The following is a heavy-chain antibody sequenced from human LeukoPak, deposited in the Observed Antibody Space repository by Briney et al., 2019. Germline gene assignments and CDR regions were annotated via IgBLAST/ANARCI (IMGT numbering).Heavy chain of an antibody. CDR1: GYSFTSYA. CDR3: ARADEGIAVAGTGTWFDP. D-gene: IGHD6-19*01. J-gene: IGHJ5*02. CDR2: IIPIFGTA. V-gene: IGHV1-69*13. Sequence: GASVKVSCKASGYSFTSYAMSWVRQAPGQGLEWMGGIIPIFGTANYAQKFQGRVTITADESTSTAYMELSSLRSEDTAVYYCARADEGIAVAGTGTWFDPWGQGTLVTVSS.